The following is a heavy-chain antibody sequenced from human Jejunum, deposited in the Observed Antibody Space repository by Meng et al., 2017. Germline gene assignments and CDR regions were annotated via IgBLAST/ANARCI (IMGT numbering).Heavy chain of an antibody. D-gene: IGHD3-22*01. CDR1: VGPTIKSNC. J-gene: IGHJ4*02. V-gene: IGHV4-4*03. CDR2: IYHSGIT. CDR3: ATAYESSGYYYLYYFQY. Sequence: PGLLTPRGPIPPPCASSVGPTIKSNCADRVPQPPGKRLEWIGEIYHSGITNYNPSLKSRVTISVDKSKNQFSLNLSSLTAADTAVYYCATAYESSGYYYLYYFQYWGQGTLVTVSS.